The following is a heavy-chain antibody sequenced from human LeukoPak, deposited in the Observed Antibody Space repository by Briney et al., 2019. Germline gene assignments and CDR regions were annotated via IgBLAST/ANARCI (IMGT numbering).Heavy chain of an antibody. V-gene: IGHV4-30-2*01. D-gene: IGHD3-9*01. J-gene: IGHJ4*02. Sequence: SETLSLTCTVSGGSISSGGYYWSWIRQPPGKGLEWIGYIYHSGSTYYNPSLKSRVTISVDRSKNQFSLKLGSVTAADTAVYYCVRADYDILTGYQSALDYWGQGTLVTVSS. CDR1: GGSISSGGYY. CDR3: VRADYDILTGYQSALDY. CDR2: IYHSGST.